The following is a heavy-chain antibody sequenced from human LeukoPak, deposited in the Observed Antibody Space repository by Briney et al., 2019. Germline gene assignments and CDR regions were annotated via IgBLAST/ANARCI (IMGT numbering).Heavy chain of an antibody. D-gene: IGHD4-17*01. J-gene: IGHJ5*02. CDR3: ARDVGTVTDLGRFDP. CDR1: GGSISSGGYY. Sequence: SETLSLTCTVSGGSISSGGYYWSWIRQHPGKGLEWIGYIFYTGNTYYNPSLKSRVTISVDTSKNQFSLKLSSVTAADTAVYYCARDVGTVTDLGRFDPWGQGTLVTVSA. CDR2: IFYTGNT. V-gene: IGHV4-31*03.